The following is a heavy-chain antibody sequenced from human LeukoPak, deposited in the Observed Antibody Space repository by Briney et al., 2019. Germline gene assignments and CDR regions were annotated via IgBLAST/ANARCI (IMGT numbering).Heavy chain of an antibody. CDR3: ARLAYYFDY. J-gene: IGHJ4*02. V-gene: IGHV4-34*01. CDR1: GGSFSGYY. Sequence: SETLSLTCAVYGGSFSGYYWSWIRQPPGKGLEWIGEINHSGSTNYNPSLKSRVTISVDTSKNQFSLKLSSVTAADTAVYYCARLAYYFDYWGQGTLVTVSS. CDR2: INHSGST.